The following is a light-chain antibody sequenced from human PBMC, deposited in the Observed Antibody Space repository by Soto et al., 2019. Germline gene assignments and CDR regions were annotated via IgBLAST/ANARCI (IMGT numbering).Light chain of an antibody. CDR2: DVS. Sequence: QSVLTQPASVSGSPGQSITISCTGTSSDVGGYNYVSWYQHHPGKAPKLIIFDVSNRPSGISNRFSGSKSGNTASLTISGLQAEDEADYYCISYTSSSPAVFGTGTKVTVL. CDR3: ISYTSSSPAV. CDR1: SSDVGGYNY. V-gene: IGLV2-14*03. J-gene: IGLJ1*01.